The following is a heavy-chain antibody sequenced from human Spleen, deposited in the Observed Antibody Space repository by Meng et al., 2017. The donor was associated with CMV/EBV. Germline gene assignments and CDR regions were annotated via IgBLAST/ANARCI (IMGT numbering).Heavy chain of an antibody. V-gene: IGHV5-51*01. CDR2: IYPGDSDT. CDR3: ARLFIAARHYYFDY. D-gene: IGHD6-6*01. Sequence: KVSCKGSGYSFTSYWIGWVRQMPGKGLEWMGIIYPGDSDTRYSPSFQGQVTISADKSITTAYLQWSSLKASDTAIYYCARLFIAARHYYFDYLGQGTLVTAPQ. CDR1: GYSFTSYW. J-gene: IGHJ4*02.